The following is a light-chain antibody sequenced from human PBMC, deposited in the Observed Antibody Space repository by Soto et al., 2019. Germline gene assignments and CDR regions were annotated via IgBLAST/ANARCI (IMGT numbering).Light chain of an antibody. Sequence: QSVLTQPPSASGTPGQRVTISCSGSYSNIGSRPVIWYHQFPGTAPKLLIYSNNQRPSGVPDRFSGSKSGTSASLAISGLQSEDEADYYCAAWDDSLNVYVFGTGTKLTVL. CDR3: AAWDDSLNVYV. J-gene: IGLJ1*01. CDR1: YSNIGSRP. CDR2: SNN. V-gene: IGLV1-44*01.